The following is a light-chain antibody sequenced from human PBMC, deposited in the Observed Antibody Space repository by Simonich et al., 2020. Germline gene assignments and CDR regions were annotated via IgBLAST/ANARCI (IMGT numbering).Light chain of an antibody. V-gene: IGLV6-57*03. J-gene: IGLJ2*01. Sequence: NFMLTQPHSLSESPGQTVTLFCTRNSGSIASNYVQWYQQRPGSAPTTVIYDDNQRPSGVPDRCSGSIDSSYNSASRTISGLKTEDEADYDCQSYDSSNHVVFGGGTKLTVL. CDR2: DDN. CDR1: SGSIASNY. CDR3: QSYDSSNHVV.